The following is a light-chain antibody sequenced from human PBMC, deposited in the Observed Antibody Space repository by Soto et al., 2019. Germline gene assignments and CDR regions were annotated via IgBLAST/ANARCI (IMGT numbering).Light chain of an antibody. CDR2: DAS. J-gene: IGKJ1*01. CDR1: QSVSSN. Sequence: EIVLTQSPGTLSVSPGERATLSCRASQSVSSNLAWYQQKPGQALRLLISDASTRATGIPARVSGSGSGTEFTLTISSLQPDDFATYYCQQYNSYSRTFGQGTKV. CDR3: QQYNSYSRT. V-gene: IGKV3-15*01.